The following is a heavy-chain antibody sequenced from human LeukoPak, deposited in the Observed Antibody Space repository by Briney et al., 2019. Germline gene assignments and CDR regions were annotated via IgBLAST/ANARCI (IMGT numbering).Heavy chain of an antibody. J-gene: IGHJ5*02. Sequence: WASVKVSCKASGYTFTSYAMHWVRQAPGQRLEWMGWINAGNGNTKYSQKFQGRVTITRDTSASTAYMELSSLRSEDTAVYYCARDRGYCRGGSCYHNWFDPWGQGTLVTVSS. CDR2: INAGNGNT. CDR1: GYTFTSYA. V-gene: IGHV1-3*01. D-gene: IGHD2-15*01. CDR3: ARDRGYCRGGSCYHNWFDP.